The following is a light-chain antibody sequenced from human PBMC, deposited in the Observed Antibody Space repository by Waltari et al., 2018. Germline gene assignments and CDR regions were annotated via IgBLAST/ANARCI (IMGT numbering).Light chain of an antibody. CDR1: NSNLGSNT. J-gene: IGLJ3*02. CDR2: SNN. V-gene: IGLV1-44*01. Sequence: QSVLTQPPSASGTPGQRVSISCSGTNSNLGSNTVTWYQQPPGTAPKLLLYSNNHRPAGGPDRFAGSKAGTSASLAISGLQPEDEADYYCSTWDGSLKGLLFGGGTKLTVL. CDR3: STWDGSLKGLL.